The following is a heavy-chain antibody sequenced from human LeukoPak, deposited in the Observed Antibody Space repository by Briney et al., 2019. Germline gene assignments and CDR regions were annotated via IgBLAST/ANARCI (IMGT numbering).Heavy chain of an antibody. Sequence: QTGGSLRLSCAASGFTFSSYNINWVRQAPGKGLEWVSYISSSRRTISYADSAKGRFTISRDNAKNSLYLQMNSLRAEDTAVYYCARSSSRYCSGGSCYSGVLGYFDYWGQGTLVTVSS. D-gene: IGHD2-15*01. CDR1: GFTFSSYN. CDR2: ISSSRRTI. V-gene: IGHV3-48*01. CDR3: ARSSSRYCSGGSCYSGVLGYFDY. J-gene: IGHJ4*02.